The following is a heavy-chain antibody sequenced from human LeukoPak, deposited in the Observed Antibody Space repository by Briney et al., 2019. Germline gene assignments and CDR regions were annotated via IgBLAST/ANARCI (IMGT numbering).Heavy chain of an antibody. CDR2: RRYDGSDE. J-gene: IGHJ6*02. Sequence: TGGSLRLSYAASGFTFSKYGIQWVRQAPGKGLEWVAVRRYDGSDEYYADSVKGRFTISRDNSKNTLYLQMNSLRADDTAVYYCARGASYWGDYYYGMDVWGQGTTVTVSS. CDR1: GFTFSKYG. D-gene: IGHD1-26*01. CDR3: ARGASYWGDYYYGMDV. V-gene: IGHV3-33*01.